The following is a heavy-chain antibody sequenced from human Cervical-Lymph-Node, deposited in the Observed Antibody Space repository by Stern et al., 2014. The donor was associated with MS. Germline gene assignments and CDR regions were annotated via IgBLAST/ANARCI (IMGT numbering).Heavy chain of an antibody. CDR2: LDWDDDK. D-gene: IGHD3-3*01. V-gene: IGHV2-70*04. Sequence: QVTSKESGPALVKPTQTLTLTCTFSGFSLSTSGMRVSWIRQPPGKALEWLARLDWDDDKFYSTSLKTRLTISKDTSKNQVVLTMTNMDPVDTATYYCARSPPYYEFWNDYYYFDYWGQGTLVAVSS. CDR1: GFSLSTSGMR. J-gene: IGHJ4*02. CDR3: ARSPPYYEFWNDYYYFDY.